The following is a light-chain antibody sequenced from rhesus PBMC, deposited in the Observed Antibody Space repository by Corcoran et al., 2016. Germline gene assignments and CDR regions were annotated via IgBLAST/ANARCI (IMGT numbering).Light chain of an antibody. CDR3: QQAYNTPYS. V-gene: IGKV1-94*01. J-gene: IGKJ2*01. CDR2: AAS. CDR1: KGINKE. Sequence: DIQMTQSPSSLSASVGDRVTVTCRASKGINKELSWYQQKPGKPPTLLIYAASSWQTGVSSRVTGSGSGTDFTLTISSLQPEDVGSDFCQQAYNTPYSFGQGTKVEIK.